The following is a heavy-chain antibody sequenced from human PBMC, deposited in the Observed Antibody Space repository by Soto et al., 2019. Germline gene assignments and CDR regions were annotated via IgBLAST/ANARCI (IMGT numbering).Heavy chain of an antibody. CDR3: ATPTPIAVAGHDY. J-gene: IGHJ4*02. CDR1: GFTFSSYA. Sequence: EVKLLESGGGLVQPGGSLRLSCAASGFTFSSYAMSWVRQAPGKGLDWVSAISGSGGSTYYADSVKGRFTISRDNAKNALYLQMNSLRAEDTAVYYCATPTPIAVAGHDYWGQGTLVTVSS. D-gene: IGHD6-19*01. CDR2: ISGSGGST. V-gene: IGHV3-23*01.